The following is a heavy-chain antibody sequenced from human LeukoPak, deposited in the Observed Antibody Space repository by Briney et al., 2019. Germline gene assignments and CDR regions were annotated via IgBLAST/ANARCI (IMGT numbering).Heavy chain of an antibody. V-gene: IGHV1-18*01. Sequence: ASVEDSCKASGYTLFTYRVTWVRQAPGQGLEWMGWSSTYNGNTNAQKIQGRVTLITDTSTSTDYMDLRSLKADDSAVYYCARQYGDNSGSLDHWGQGTLVTVSS. D-gene: IGHD4-23*01. CDR2: SSTYNGNT. J-gene: IGHJ4*02. CDR1: GYTLFTYR. CDR3: ARQYGDNSGSLDH.